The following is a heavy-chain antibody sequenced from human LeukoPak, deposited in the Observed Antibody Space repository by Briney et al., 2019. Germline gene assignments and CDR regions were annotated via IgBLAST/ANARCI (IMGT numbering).Heavy chain of an antibody. Sequence: SETLSLTCTISGGSLSPYYWNWIRQPAGKGLEWIGRTYSSGTTNYNPSLRSRVSMSVDTSKNQFSLKLSSVIAADTAVYYCARLADTAMGNFDYWGQGTLVTVSS. J-gene: IGHJ4*02. CDR2: TYSSGTT. CDR1: GGSLSPYY. CDR3: ARLADTAMGNFDY. D-gene: IGHD5-18*01. V-gene: IGHV4-4*07.